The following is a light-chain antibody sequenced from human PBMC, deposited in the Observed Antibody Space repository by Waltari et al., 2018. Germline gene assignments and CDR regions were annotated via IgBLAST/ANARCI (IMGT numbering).Light chain of an antibody. CDR1: NIEKKN. J-gene: IGLJ3*02. Sequence: SYELTQPPSVSVALGQTARSSCAGINIEKKNVHWYQPRPGQAPVLVIYSDVNRPSGIPERFSGSTSGNTATLTITRAQAGDEADYYCQMWDNTWVFGGGTKLTVL. V-gene: IGLV3-9*01. CDR2: SDV. CDR3: QMWDNTWV.